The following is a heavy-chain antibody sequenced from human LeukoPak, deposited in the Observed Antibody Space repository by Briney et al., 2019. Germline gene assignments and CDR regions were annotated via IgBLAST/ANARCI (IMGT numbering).Heavy chain of an antibody. V-gene: IGHV4-34*01. CDR1: GGSFSGYY. D-gene: IGHD3-3*01. J-gene: IGHJ4*02. CDR3: ARAAGLLFPFDY. Sequence: PSETLSLTCAVYGGSFSGYYWSWIRQPPGKGLEWIGEINHSGSTNYNPSLKSRVTISVDTSENQFSLKLSSVTAADTAVYYCARAAGLLFPFDYWGQGTLVTVSS. CDR2: INHSGST.